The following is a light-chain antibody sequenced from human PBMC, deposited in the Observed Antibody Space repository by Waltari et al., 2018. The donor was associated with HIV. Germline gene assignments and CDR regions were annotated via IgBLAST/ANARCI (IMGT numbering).Light chain of an antibody. CDR1: TGSVSRKHY. V-gene: IGLV7-46*01. CDR3: LLSFSGVRV. J-gene: IGLJ3*02. CDR2: DTE. Sequence: QAVVTQEPSLSVSPGGTVTVTCASFTGSVSRKHYVHWIQLMPGQAPRTLIYDTETRHPWAACRFAGSRGGGRSALALAGALTDDEADYYCLLSFSGVRVFGGGTKLTV.